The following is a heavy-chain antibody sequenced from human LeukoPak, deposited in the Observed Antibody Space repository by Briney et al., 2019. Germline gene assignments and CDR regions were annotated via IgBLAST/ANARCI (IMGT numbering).Heavy chain of an antibody. Sequence: PGRSLRLSCAASGFTFSSYGMHWVRQAPGKGLEWVAVISYDGSNKYYADSVKGRFTISRDNSKNTLYLQMNSLRAEDTAVYYCVKEIAAAASSTPLDYWGQGTLVTVSS. V-gene: IGHV3-30*18. CDR1: GFTFSSYG. J-gene: IGHJ4*02. D-gene: IGHD6-13*01. CDR2: ISYDGSNK. CDR3: VKEIAAAASSTPLDY.